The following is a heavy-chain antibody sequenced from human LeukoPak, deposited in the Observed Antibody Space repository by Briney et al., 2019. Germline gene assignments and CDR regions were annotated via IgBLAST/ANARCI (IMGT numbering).Heavy chain of an antibody. CDR3: ARARPLDAFDI. Sequence: PSETLSLTCTVSGGSISSYYWSWIRQPPGKGLGWIGYIYYSGSTNYNPSLKSRVTISVDTSKNQFYLKLSSVTAADTAVYYCARARPLDAFDIWGQGTMVTVSS. D-gene: IGHD6-6*01. CDR2: IYYSGST. J-gene: IGHJ3*02. CDR1: GGSISSYY. V-gene: IGHV4-59*01.